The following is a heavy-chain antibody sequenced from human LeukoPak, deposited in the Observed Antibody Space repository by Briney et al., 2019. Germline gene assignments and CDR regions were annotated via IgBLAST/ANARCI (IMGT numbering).Heavy chain of an antibody. J-gene: IGHJ4*02. D-gene: IGHD2-2*01. CDR1: GGSISSSSYY. CDR3: ARIVVVPAAMIDY. CDR2: ILYSGRT. V-gene: IGHV4-39*01. Sequence: SETLSLTCSVSGGSISSSSYYWGWIRQPPGKGPEWIGSILYSGRTYYNPSLKSRVTISVDTSKNQFSLKLSSVTAADTAVYYCARIVVVPAAMIDYWGQGTLVTVSS.